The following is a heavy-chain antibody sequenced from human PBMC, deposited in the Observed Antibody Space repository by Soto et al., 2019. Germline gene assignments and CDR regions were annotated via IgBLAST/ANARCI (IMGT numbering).Heavy chain of an antibody. CDR1: GGSISSSSYF. Sequence: ETLSLTCTVSGGSISSSSYFWGWIRQPPGKGLEWIGNVHYRGSTYYNASLTSRVTISVDTSKNQFSLKLSSVTAADSAVYSCARGIGYYFDSWGQGTLVTVSS. CDR3: ARGIGYYFDS. CDR2: VHYRGST. J-gene: IGHJ4*02. D-gene: IGHD5-12*01. V-gene: IGHV4-39*01.